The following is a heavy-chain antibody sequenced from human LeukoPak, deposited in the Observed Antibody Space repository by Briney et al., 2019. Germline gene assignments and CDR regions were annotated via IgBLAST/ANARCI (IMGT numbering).Heavy chain of an antibody. Sequence: GGSLRLSCAASGFTFSSYSMNWVRQAPGKGLEWVSSISSSSTYIYYADSVKGRFTISRDNAKNSLCLQMNSLRAEDTAVYYCARASGGGYYFDYWGQGTLVTVSS. CDR1: GFTFSSYS. CDR2: ISSSSTYI. V-gene: IGHV3-21*01. CDR3: ARASGGGYYFDY. J-gene: IGHJ4*02. D-gene: IGHD2-15*01.